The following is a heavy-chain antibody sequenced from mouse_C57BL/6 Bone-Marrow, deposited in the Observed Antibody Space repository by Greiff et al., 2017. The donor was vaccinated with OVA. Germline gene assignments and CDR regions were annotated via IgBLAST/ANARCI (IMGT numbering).Heavy chain of an antibody. J-gene: IGHJ4*01. V-gene: IGHV6-3*01. CDR2: IRLKSDNYAT. Sequence: EVKVVESGGGLVQPGGSLKLSCVASGFTFSNYWMNWVRQSPEKGLEWVAQIRLKSDNYATHYAESVKGRFTISRDDTKSSVYLQMKNLRAEATGNYYCTGGRLRRWDGMDYWGQGTSVTVSS. CDR3: TGGRLRRWDGMDY. CDR1: GFTFSNYW. D-gene: IGHD2-4*01.